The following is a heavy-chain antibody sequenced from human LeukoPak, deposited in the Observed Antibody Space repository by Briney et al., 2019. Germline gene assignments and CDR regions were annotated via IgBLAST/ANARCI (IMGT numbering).Heavy chain of an antibody. CDR2: ISAYNGNT. V-gene: IGHV1-18*01. D-gene: IGHD3-10*01. Sequence: EASVKVSCKDSGYTFTSYGICWVRQAPGQRLEWMGWISAYNGNTNYAQKLQGRVTMTTDTSTSTAYMELRSLRSDDTAVYYCARDALLLFGEAIDYWGQGTLVTVSS. CDR3: ARDALLLFGEAIDY. CDR1: GYTFTSYG. J-gene: IGHJ4*02.